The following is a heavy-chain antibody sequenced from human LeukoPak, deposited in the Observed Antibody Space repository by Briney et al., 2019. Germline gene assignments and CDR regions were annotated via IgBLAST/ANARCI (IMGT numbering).Heavy chain of an antibody. CDR3: ARGGSTAGWLDY. J-gene: IGHJ4*02. V-gene: IGHV1-69*06. Sequence: ASVKVSCKASGGTFSSYAISWVRQAPGQGLEWMGGIIPIFGTANYAQKFQGRVTITADKSTSTAYMELSSLRSEDTAVYYCARGGSTAGWLDYWGQGTLVTVSS. CDR2: IIPIFGTA. D-gene: IGHD4-17*01. CDR1: GGTFSSYA.